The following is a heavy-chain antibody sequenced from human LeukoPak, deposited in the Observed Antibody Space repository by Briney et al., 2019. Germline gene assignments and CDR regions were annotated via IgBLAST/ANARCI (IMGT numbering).Heavy chain of an antibody. CDR1: GGTFSSYA. V-gene: IGHV1-18*01. D-gene: IGHD2-15*01. Sequence: ASVKVSCKASGGTFSSYAISWVRQAPGHGLEWMGWISAYTENTNYAQNFQGRVIMTTDTSTTTAYMELRSLRSDDTAVYHCARHVAPDMDYFDYWGQGTLVTVSS. CDR2: ISAYTENT. J-gene: IGHJ4*02. CDR3: ARHVAPDMDYFDY.